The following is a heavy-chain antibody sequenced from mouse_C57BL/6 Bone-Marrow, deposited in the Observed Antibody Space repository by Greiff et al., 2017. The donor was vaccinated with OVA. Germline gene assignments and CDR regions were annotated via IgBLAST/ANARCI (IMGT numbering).Heavy chain of an antibody. CDR1: GYSITSGYY. J-gene: IGHJ2*01. CDR3: ASFYSNSYFDY. CDR2: ISYDGSN. Sequence: EVKLQESGPGLVKPSQSLSLTCSVTGYSITSGYYWNWIRQFPGNKLEWMGYISYDGSNNYNPSLKNRISITRDTSNNQFFLKLNSVTTEDTATYYCASFYSNSYFDYWGQGTTLTVSS. V-gene: IGHV3-6*01. D-gene: IGHD2-5*01.